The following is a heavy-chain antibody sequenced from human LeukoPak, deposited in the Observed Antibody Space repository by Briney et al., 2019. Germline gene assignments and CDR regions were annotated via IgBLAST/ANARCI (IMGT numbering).Heavy chain of an antibody. CDR1: GGSISSSSYY. D-gene: IGHD6-13*01. CDR2: INHSGST. J-gene: IGHJ6*02. CDR3: ARSRRGSSWYVGYYYYGMDV. V-gene: IGHV4-39*07. Sequence: PSETLSLTCTVFGGSISSSSYYWGWIRQPPGKGLEWIGEINHSGSTNYNPSLKSRVTISVDTSKNQFSLKLSSVTAADTAVYYCARSRRGSSWYVGYYYYGMDVWGQGTTVTVSS.